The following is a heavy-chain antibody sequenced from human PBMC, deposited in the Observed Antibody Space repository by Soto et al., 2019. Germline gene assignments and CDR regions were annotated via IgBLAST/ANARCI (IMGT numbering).Heavy chain of an antibody. D-gene: IGHD4-17*01. CDR1: GFSLSNARMG. J-gene: IGHJ3*02. V-gene: IGHV2-26*01. Sequence: QVTLKESGPVLVKPTETLTLTCTVSGFSLSNARMGVSWIRQPPAKALEWLAHIFSNTEISYSTSRKSRLTISKDTSKSQVVLTMTNMDPVDTATYYCARLMTTVTTSKRFYAFDIWGQGTMVTVSS. CDR3: ARLMTTVTTSKRFYAFDI. CDR2: IFSNTEI.